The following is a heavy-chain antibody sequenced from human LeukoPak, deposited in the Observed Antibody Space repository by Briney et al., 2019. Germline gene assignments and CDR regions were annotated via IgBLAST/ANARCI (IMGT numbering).Heavy chain of an antibody. J-gene: IGHJ6*02. D-gene: IGHD2-2*01. CDR1: GFKYATYW. CDR3: ARVTPLREVVPEARADDYYYYGMDV. Sequence: GGSLRLSCASCGFKYATYWMKWVREPRGKGLECVANIKQDGSKEGYVASVKSRFNITKDNDRNSLYLQMNGLRAEDTADYYCARVTPLREVVPEARADDYYYYGMDVWGQGTTVTASS. V-gene: IGHV3-7*01. CDR2: IKQDGSKE.